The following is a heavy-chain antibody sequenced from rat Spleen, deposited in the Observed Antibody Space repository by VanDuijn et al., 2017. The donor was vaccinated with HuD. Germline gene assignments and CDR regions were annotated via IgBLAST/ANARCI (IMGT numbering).Heavy chain of an antibody. Sequence: QVQLKESGPGLVQPSQTLSLTCTVSGFSLTGNNVHWVRQPPGKGLEWMGRMRYDGDTYYNSALKSRLSISRDTSKNQVFLKMNSLQTEDTAIYFCTREGYNNWGAFAYWGQGTLVTVSS. V-gene: IGHV2S30*01. CDR2: MRYDGDT. CDR1: GFSLTGNN. J-gene: IGHJ3*01. D-gene: IGHD1-10*01. CDR3: TREGYNNWGAFAY.